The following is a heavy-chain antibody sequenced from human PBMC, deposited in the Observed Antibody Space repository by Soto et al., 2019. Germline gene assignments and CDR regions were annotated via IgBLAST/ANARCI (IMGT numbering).Heavy chain of an antibody. V-gene: IGHV4-61*01. Sequence: SETLSLTCTVSGGSVSSGSYYWSWIRQPPGKGLEWIGYIYYSGSTNYNPSLKSRVTISVDTSKNQFSLKLSSVTAADTAVYYCAGWFGDYIRHWFDPWGQGTLVTVSS. CDR3: AGWFGDYIRHWFDP. D-gene: IGHD4-17*01. CDR2: IYYSGST. J-gene: IGHJ5*02. CDR1: GGSVSSGSYY.